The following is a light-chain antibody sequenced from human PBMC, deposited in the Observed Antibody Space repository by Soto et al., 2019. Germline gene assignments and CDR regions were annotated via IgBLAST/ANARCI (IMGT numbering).Light chain of an antibody. Sequence: EIVMTQSPATLSVSPGERATLSCRASQSISRNLAWYQQKPGQAPRLLIYAASTRATGLPARFSGSGSGTEFTLTISSLQSEDFSVYYCQQFAGAVTFGGGTKV. CDR1: QSISRN. V-gene: IGKV3-15*01. CDR2: AAS. J-gene: IGKJ4*01. CDR3: QQFAGAVT.